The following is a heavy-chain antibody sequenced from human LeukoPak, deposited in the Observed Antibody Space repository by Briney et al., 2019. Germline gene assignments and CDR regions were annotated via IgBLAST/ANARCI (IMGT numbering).Heavy chain of an antibody. D-gene: IGHD2-2*02. J-gene: IGHJ6*03. CDR1: GYTFTGYY. CDR2: IIPIFGTA. CDR3: ARVRYCSSTSCYRGYYMDV. V-gene: IGHV1-69*05. Sequence: SVKVSCKASGYTFTGYYMHWVRQAPGQGLEWMGGIIPIFGTANYAQKFQGRVTITTDESTSTAYMELSSLRSEDTAVYYCARVRYCSSTSCYRGYYMDVWGKGTTVTVSS.